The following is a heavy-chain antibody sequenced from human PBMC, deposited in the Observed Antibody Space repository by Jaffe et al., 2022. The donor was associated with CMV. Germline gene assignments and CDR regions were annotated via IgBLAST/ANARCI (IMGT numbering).Heavy chain of an antibody. D-gene: IGHD3-16*01. CDR3: AAIWYYDYVWGSYPPVAPDAFDI. CDR1: GGSFSGYY. Sequence: QVQLQQWGAGLLKPSETLSLTCAVYGGSFSGYYWSWIRQPPGKGLEWIGEINHSGSTNYNPSLKSRVTISVDTSKNQFSLKLSSVTAADTAVYYCAAIWYYDYVWGSYPPVAPDAFDIWGQGTMVTVSS. CDR2: INHSGST. J-gene: IGHJ3*02. V-gene: IGHV4-34*01.